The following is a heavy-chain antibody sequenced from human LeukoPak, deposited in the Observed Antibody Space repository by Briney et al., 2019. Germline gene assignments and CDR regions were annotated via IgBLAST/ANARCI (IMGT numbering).Heavy chain of an antibody. CDR1: GGSISSSSYY. V-gene: IGHV4-39*07. CDR2: IYYSGST. D-gene: IGHD6-6*01. J-gene: IGHJ6*03. Sequence: PSETLSLACTVSGGSISSSSYYWAWIRQPPGKGLEWIGSIYYSGSTYYNPSHKSRVTISVDTSKNQFSLKLSSVTAADTAVYYCARVYSSSSGNPYYYYYYMDVWGKGTTVTVSS. CDR3: ARVYSSSSGNPYYYYYYMDV.